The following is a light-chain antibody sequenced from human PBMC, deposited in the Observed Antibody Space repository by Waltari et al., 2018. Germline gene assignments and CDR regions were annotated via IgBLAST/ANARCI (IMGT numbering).Light chain of an antibody. Sequence: QSALTQPRSVSGSPGQSVTISCTGTSSDVGGYNYVSWYQQHPGKAPKLTIHDVTKRPYGVPDRLSGSKSGNTASLTISGLQAEDEADYYCCSYAARYTFVFGTGTKVTVL. CDR3: CSYAARYTFV. CDR1: SSDVGGYNY. V-gene: IGLV2-11*01. CDR2: DVT. J-gene: IGLJ1*01.